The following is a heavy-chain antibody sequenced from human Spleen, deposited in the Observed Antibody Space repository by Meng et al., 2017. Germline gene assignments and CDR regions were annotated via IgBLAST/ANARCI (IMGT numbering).Heavy chain of an antibody. CDR1: GYTSASYG. CDR2: FVSNADT. CDR3: ARGTPGRSYSDY. J-gene: IGHJ4*02. V-gene: IGHV1-18*01. Sequence: QVQLVHSGAEVKKPGASVWISCKASGYTSASYGISWFRQAPGQGLEWMGWFVSNADTYPAQKFQGRVTMTRDTHTSTDFMELRSLRFDDTAVYYCARGTPGRSYSDYWGQGTLVTVSS. D-gene: IGHD3-10*01.